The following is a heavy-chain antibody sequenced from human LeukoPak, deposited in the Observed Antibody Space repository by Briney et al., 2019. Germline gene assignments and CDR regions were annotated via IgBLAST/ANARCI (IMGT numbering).Heavy chain of an antibody. CDR1: GGSFSGYY. D-gene: IGHD2-2*01. CDR2: INHSGST. V-gene: IGHV4-34*01. Sequence: SETLSLTCAVYGGSFSGYYWSWIRQPPGKGLEWIGEINHSGSTNYNPSLKSRVTISVDTSKNQFSLNLSSVTAADTAVYYCATYFCNTTSCYAKFDYWGQGILVTVSS. J-gene: IGHJ4*02. CDR3: ATYFCNTTSCYAKFDY.